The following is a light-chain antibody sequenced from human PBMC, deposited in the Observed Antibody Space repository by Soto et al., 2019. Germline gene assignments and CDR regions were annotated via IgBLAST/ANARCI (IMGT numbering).Light chain of an antibody. CDR3: QQYDNWPIT. CDR1: QSVSSY. V-gene: IGKV3-15*01. CDR2: GAS. Sequence: EIVLTQSPATLSLSPGERATPSCRASQSVSSYLAWYQQKPGQAPRLLIYGASTRATGLPARFSGSGSGTEFTLIISSLQSEDSAVYYCQQYDNWPITFGQGTRLEIK. J-gene: IGKJ5*01.